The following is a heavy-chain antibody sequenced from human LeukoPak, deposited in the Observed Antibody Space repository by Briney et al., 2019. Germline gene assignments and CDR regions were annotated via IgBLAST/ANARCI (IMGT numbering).Heavy chain of an antibody. CDR1: GGTFSSYA. J-gene: IGHJ1*01. Sequence: ASVKVSCKASGGTFSSYAISWVRQAPGQGLEWMGRIIPILGIANYAQKFQGRVTITADKSTSTAYMELSSLRSEDTAVYYCARCYHSSGWIQHWGQGTLVTVSS. V-gene: IGHV1-69*04. CDR3: ARCYHSSGWIQH. CDR2: IIPILGIA. D-gene: IGHD6-19*01.